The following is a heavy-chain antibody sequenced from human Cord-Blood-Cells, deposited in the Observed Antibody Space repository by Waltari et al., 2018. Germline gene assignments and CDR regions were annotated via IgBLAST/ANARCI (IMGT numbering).Heavy chain of an antibody. CDR3: ASRRSYSWNYYYYMAD. CDR1: GGPSSGYY. D-gene: IGHD1-20*01. Sequence: KPSETLSPTCAVYGGPSSGYYWRWIRQPPGKGLEWIGEINHSGSTNYNPALKSRVTISVDTSKTQFSLKLSSVTAADTAVYYGASRRSYSWNYYYYMADWGKGTTVTVSS. J-gene: IGHJ6*03. V-gene: IGHV4-34*01. CDR2: INHSGST.